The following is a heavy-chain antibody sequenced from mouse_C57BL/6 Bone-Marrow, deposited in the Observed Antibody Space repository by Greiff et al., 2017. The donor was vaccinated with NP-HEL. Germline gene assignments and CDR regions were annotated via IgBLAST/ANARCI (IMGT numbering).Heavy chain of an antibody. J-gene: IGHJ2*01. D-gene: IGHD1-1*01. V-gene: IGHV6-3*01. CDR1: GFTFSNYW. CDR2: IRLKSDNYAT. CDR3: TRITTVVVDFDY. Sequence: EVKLEESGGGLVQPGGSMKLSCVASGFTFSNYWMNWVRQSPEKGLEWVAQIRLKSDNYATHYAESVKGRFTISRDDSKSSVYLQMNNLRAEDTGIYYCTRITTVVVDFDYWGQGTTLTVSS.